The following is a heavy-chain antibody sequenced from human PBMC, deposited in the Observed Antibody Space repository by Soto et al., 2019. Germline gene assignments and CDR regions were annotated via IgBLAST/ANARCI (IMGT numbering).Heavy chain of an antibody. V-gene: IGHV3-48*03. CDR3: ARVPGIAVAGIQDAFDI. CDR1: GFTFSSYE. D-gene: IGHD6-19*01. Sequence: PGGSLRLSCAASGFTFSSYEMNWVRQAPGKGLEWVSYISSSGSTIYYADSVKGRFTISRDNAKNSLYLQMNSLRAEDTAVYYCARVPGIAVAGIQDAFDIWGQGTLVTVSS. J-gene: IGHJ3*02. CDR2: ISSSGSTI.